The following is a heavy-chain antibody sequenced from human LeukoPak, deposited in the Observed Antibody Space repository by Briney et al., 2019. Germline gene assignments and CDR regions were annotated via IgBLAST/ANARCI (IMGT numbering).Heavy chain of an antibody. CDR3: ARDLASGGAFDY. V-gene: IGHV1-69*13. Sequence: SVKVSCKASGDTFSSYAISWVRHTPGQGLEWMGGIIPIFGTANYAQKFQGRVTITADESTSTAYMELSSLRSEDTAVYYCARDLASGGAFDYWGQGTLVTVSS. CDR2: IIPIFGTA. J-gene: IGHJ4*02. CDR1: GDTFSSYA. D-gene: IGHD1-26*01.